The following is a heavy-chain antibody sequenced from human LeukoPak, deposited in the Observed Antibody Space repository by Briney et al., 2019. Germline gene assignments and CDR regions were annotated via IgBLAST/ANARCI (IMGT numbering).Heavy chain of an antibody. CDR2: IIPILGIA. Sequence: SVKVSCKASGYTFTGYYMHWVRQAPGQGLEWMGRIIPILGIANYAQKFQGRVTITADKSTSTAYMELSSLRSEDTAVYYCARVYSGSYYGYYFDYWGQGTLVTVSS. J-gene: IGHJ4*02. CDR3: ARVYSGSYYGYYFDY. D-gene: IGHD1-26*01. V-gene: IGHV1-69*04. CDR1: GYTFTGYY.